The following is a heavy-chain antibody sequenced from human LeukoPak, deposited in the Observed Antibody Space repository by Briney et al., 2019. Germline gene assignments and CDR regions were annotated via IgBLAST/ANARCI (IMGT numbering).Heavy chain of an antibody. CDR1: GGSNSSSNYY. CDR2: IYYSGST. Sequence: SETLSLTCTVSGGSNSSSNYYWGWIRQPPGKGLEWIGSIYYSGSTYNNPSLKSRVTISVDTSKNHFSLKLSSVTAADTAVYYCASRPTFYYGSGSYPRRFYDYWGQGTLVTVSS. J-gene: IGHJ4*02. D-gene: IGHD3-10*01. V-gene: IGHV4-39*02. CDR3: ASRPTFYYGSGSYPRRFYDY.